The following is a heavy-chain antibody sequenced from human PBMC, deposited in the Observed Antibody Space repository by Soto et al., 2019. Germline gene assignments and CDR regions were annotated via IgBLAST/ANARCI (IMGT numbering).Heavy chain of an antibody. Sequence: GGSLRLSCAASGSTFSSYAMSWVRQAPGKGLEWVSAISGSGGSTYYADSVKGRFTISRDNSKNTLYLQMNSLRAEDTAVYYCAKHWPLRSDYYCYYMDVWGKGTTVTVSS. J-gene: IGHJ6*03. V-gene: IGHV3-23*01. CDR3: AKHWPLRSDYYCYYMDV. CDR1: GSTFSSYA. CDR2: ISGSGGST. D-gene: IGHD1-1*01.